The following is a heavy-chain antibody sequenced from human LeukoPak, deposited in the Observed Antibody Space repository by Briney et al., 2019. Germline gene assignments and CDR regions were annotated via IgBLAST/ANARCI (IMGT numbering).Heavy chain of an antibody. CDR2: ISGSGGST. Sequence: GGAPRLSCAASGFTLSSYAMSWVPQAPGKGLGGVSTISGSGGSTYYADSVKGRFTISRDNSKNTLYLQMNSLRAEDTAVYYCAKVSGSFPRYYGMDVWGQGTTVTVSS. CDR1: GFTLSSYA. V-gene: IGHV3-23*01. CDR3: AKVSGSFPRYYGMDV. J-gene: IGHJ6*02. D-gene: IGHD2-15*01.